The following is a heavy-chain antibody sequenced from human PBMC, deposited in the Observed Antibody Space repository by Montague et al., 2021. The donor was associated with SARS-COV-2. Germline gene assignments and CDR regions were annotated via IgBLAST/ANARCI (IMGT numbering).Heavy chain of an antibody. V-gene: IGHV3-30-3*01. CDR2: ISYDGSNK. Sequence: SLRLSCAASGFTFSSYAMHWVRQAPGKGLEWVAVISYDGSNKYYADSVKGRFTISRGNSKNTLYLQMNSLRAEDTAVYYCARSRGGSYYSWFDPWGQGTLVTVSS. CDR3: ARSRGGSYYSWFDP. CDR1: GFTFSSYA. D-gene: IGHD3-10*01. J-gene: IGHJ5*02.